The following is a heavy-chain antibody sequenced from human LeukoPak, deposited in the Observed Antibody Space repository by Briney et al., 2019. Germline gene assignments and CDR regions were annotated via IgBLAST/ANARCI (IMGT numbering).Heavy chain of an antibody. V-gene: IGHV3-21*01. Sequence: GGCLRLSCAASGFTFSSYSMNWVRQAPGKGLEWVSSISSSGSYIYYADSVKGRFTLSRDNAKNSLYLQMNSLRAEDTAVYYCARGLTGEYYFDYWGKGTLVTVS. CDR3: ARGLTGEYYFDY. CDR2: ISSSGSYI. CDR1: GFTFSSYS. J-gene: IGHJ4*02. D-gene: IGHD7-27*01.